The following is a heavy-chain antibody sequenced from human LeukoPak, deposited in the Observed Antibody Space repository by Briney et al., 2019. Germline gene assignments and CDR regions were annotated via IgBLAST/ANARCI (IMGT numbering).Heavy chain of an antibody. CDR2: IIPIFGTA. Sequence: GASVKVSRKASGGTSSSYAISWVRQAPGQGLEWMGGIIPIFGTANYAQKFQGRVTITADESTSTAYMELSSLRSEDTAVYYCARSEWLDNWFDPWGQGTLVTVSS. J-gene: IGHJ5*02. CDR1: GGTSSSYA. CDR3: ARSEWLDNWFDP. V-gene: IGHV1-69*13. D-gene: IGHD6-19*01.